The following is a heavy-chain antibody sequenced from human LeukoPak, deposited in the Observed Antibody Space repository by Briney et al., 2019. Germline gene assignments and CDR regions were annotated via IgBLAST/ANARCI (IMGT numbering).Heavy chain of an antibody. Sequence: SETLSLTCTVSGGSISSYYWSWIRQPPGKGLEWIGYIYYSGSTNYNPSLKSRVAISVDTSKNQFSLKLSSVTAADTAVYYCARNNYYYYYMDVWGKGTTVTVSS. CDR2: IYYSGST. J-gene: IGHJ6*03. V-gene: IGHV4-59*01. CDR1: GGSISSYY. CDR3: ARNNYYYYYMDV.